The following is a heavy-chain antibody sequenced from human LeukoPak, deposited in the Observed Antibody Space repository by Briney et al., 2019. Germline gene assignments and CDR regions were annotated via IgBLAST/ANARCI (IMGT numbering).Heavy chain of an antibody. CDR1: GFTFSSYS. V-gene: IGHV3-21*01. Sequence: GGSLRLSCAASGFTFSSYSMNWVRQAPGKGLEWVSSISSSSYIYYADSVKGRFTISRDNAKNSLYLQMNSLRAEDTAVYYCARVYYDFWSVQDAFDIWGQGTMVTVSS. J-gene: IGHJ3*02. CDR2: ISSSSYI. D-gene: IGHD3-3*01. CDR3: ARVYYDFWSVQDAFDI.